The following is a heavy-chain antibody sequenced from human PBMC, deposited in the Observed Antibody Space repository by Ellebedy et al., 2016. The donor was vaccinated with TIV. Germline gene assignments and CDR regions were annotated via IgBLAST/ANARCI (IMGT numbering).Heavy chain of an antibody. CDR3: ARDYRHSGYGGFDY. V-gene: IGHV1-18*01. CDR1: GGTFSSYA. Sequence: ASVKVSXXASGGTFSSYAISWVRQAPGQGLEWMGWISAYNGNTNYAQKLQGRVTMTTDTSTSTAYMELRSLRSEDTAVYYCARDYRHSGYGGFDYWGQGTLVTVSS. J-gene: IGHJ4*02. CDR2: ISAYNGNT. D-gene: IGHD5-12*01.